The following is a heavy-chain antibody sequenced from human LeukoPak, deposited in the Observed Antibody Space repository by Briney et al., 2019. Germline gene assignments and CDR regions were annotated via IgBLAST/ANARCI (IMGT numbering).Heavy chain of an antibody. V-gene: IGHV3-53*01. CDR1: GFTVSSNY. D-gene: IGHD3-16*02. J-gene: IGHJ4*02. CDR2: IYSGGST. Sequence: PGGSLRLSCAASGFTVSSNYMSWVRQAPGKGLEWVSVIYSGGSTYYADSVKGRFTISRDNSKNTLYLQMNSLRAEDTAVYYRASGVFTVWGSYRRDYWGQGTLVTVSS. CDR3: ASGVFTVWGSYRRDY.